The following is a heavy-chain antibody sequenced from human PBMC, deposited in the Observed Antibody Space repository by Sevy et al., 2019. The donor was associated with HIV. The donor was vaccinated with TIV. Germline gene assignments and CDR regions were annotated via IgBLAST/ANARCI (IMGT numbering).Heavy chain of an antibody. J-gene: IGHJ6*02. V-gene: IGHV3-53*01. Sequence: GGSLRLSCAASEFTVSSNYMSWVRQAPGKGLEWVSVIYSGGSTYYADSVKGRFTISRDNPQNTVYLQMNSLRAEDTAVYYCAREDIVLGEGNYYGMDVWGQGTTVTVSS. CDR2: IYSGGST. CDR1: EFTVSSNY. D-gene: IGHD2-15*01. CDR3: AREDIVLGEGNYYGMDV.